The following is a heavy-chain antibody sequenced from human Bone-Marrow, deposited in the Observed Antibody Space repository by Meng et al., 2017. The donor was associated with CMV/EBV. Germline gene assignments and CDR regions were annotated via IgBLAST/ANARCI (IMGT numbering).Heavy chain of an antibody. CDR1: GGSISSSSYY. D-gene: IGHD3-10*01. CDR2: IYYSGST. V-gene: IGHV4-39*07. J-gene: IGHJ4*02. Sequence: SETLSLTCTVSGGSISSSSYYWGWIRQPPGKGLEWIGSIYYSGSTYYNPSLKSRVTISVDTSKNQFSLKLSSVTAADTAVYYCAKLSPARYFDYWGQGTLVTVSS. CDR3: AKLSPARYFDY.